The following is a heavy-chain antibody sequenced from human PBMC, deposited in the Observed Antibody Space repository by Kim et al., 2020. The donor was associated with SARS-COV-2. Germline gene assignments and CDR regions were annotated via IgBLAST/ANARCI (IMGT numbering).Heavy chain of an antibody. CDR3: AIYGDYYDSSGRASSDY. J-gene: IGHJ4*02. Sequence: GESLKISCKGSGYSFTSYWIGWVRQMPGKGLEWMGIIYPGDSDTRYSPSFQGQVTISADKSISTAYLQWSSLKASDTAMYYCAIYGDYYDSSGRASSDYWGQGTLVTVSS. V-gene: IGHV5-51*01. CDR2: IYPGDSDT. CDR1: GYSFTSYW. D-gene: IGHD3-22*01.